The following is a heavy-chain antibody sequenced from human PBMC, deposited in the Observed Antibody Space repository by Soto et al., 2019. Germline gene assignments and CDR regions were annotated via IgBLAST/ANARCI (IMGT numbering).Heavy chain of an antibody. Sequence: GGSLRLSCAASGFTFSSYAMHWVRQAPGKGLEWVAVISYDGSNKYYADSVKGRFTISRDNSKNTLYLQMNSLRAEDTAVYYCARDFGTALLDYWGQGTLVTVSS. V-gene: IGHV3-30-3*01. CDR1: GFTFSSYA. D-gene: IGHD2-8*02. J-gene: IGHJ4*02. CDR2: ISYDGSNK. CDR3: ARDFGTALLDY.